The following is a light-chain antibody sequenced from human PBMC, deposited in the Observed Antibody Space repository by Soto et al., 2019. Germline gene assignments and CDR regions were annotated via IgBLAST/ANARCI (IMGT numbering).Light chain of an antibody. CDR3: SSYSISTAYL. CDR1: SSDVGGYYY. Sequence: QSALTQPASVSGSPGQSITISCTGTSSDVGGYYYVSWYQLHPGKAPKLMVFEVSNRPSGVSYRFSGSKSGNTDSLTISGVHADDEVDYFCSSYSISTAYLFGTGTKVTVL. J-gene: IGLJ1*01. V-gene: IGLV2-14*01. CDR2: EVS.